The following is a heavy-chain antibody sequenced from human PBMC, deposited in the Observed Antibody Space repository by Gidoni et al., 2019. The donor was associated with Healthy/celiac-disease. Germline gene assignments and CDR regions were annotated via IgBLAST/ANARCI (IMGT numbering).Heavy chain of an antibody. CDR2: ISAYNGDT. J-gene: IGHJ4*02. D-gene: IGHD6-6*01. Sequence: QVQLVQSGAEVKKPGASVKVSCTASGYSFANYGIHWVRQAPGQGLEWMGWISAYNGDTNYALKVQGRVTMTTDTSTSTAYMELRSLRYDDTAVYYCARARYSSSSDPLWGQGTLVTVSS. V-gene: IGHV1-18*01. CDR3: ARARYSSSSDPL. CDR1: GYSFANYG.